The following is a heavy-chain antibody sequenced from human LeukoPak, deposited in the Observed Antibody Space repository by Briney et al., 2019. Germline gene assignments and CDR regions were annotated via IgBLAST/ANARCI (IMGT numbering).Heavy chain of an antibody. CDR1: GFTFSSYW. J-gene: IGHJ4*02. CDR3: ARDRYCSSTSCYYFDY. CDR2: IKQDGSEK. Sequence: GGSLRLSCAASGFTFSSYWMSWVRQAPGKGLEWVPNIKQDGSEKYYVDSVKGRFTISRDNAKNSLYLQMNSLRAEDTAVYYCARDRYCSSTSCYYFDYWGQGTLVTVSS. V-gene: IGHV3-7*01. D-gene: IGHD2-2*01.